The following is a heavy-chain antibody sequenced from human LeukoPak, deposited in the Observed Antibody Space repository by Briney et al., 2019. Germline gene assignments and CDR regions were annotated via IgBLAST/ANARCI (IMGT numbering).Heavy chain of an antibody. Sequence: SETLSLTCTVSGGSVSSGSYYWSWIRQPPGQGLEWIGYIYYSGSTNYNPSLKRRVTISVDTSKNQFSLKLSSVTAADTAVYYCARVDNKFGDPYYFDYWGQGTLVTVSS. D-gene: IGHD3-10*01. CDR3: ARVDNKFGDPYYFDY. CDR2: IYYSGST. V-gene: IGHV4-61*01. CDR1: GGSVSSGSYY. J-gene: IGHJ4*02.